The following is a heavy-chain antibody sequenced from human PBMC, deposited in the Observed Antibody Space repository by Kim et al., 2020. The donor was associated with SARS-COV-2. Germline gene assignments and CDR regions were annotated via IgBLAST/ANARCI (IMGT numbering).Heavy chain of an antibody. CDR1: GFIFSTYA. D-gene: IGHD2-2*01. CDR2: ISSNGADP. J-gene: IGHJ4*02. Sequence: GGSLRLFCAASGFIFSTYAMHWVRQAPGKGPEYVSAISSNGADPYYADSVKGRFTISRDNSKNKLYLQMGSLRAEDVAVYYCAREGRHCSGTACYLFDYWGQGTLVTVSS. CDR3: AREGRHCSGTACYLFDY. V-gene: IGHV3-64*02.